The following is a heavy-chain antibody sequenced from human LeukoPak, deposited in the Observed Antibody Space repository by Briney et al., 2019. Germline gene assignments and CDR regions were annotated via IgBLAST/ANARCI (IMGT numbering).Heavy chain of an antibody. V-gene: IGHV3-23*01. J-gene: IGHJ4*02. D-gene: IGHD6-13*01. Sequence: PGGSLRLSCAASGFTFSSHWMTWVRQAPGRGLEWVSSVDGGGGGTYYADSVKGRFTISRDNSKDTLYLQMNGLRAEDTAVYFCAKQSAGSAAWYSLHYDFWGQGTLVTVSS. CDR1: GFTFSSHW. CDR3: AKQSAGSAAWYSLHYDF. CDR2: VDGGGGGT.